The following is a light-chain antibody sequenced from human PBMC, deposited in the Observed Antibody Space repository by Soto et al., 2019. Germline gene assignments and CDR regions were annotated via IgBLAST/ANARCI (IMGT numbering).Light chain of an antibody. CDR1: QSVSSY. J-gene: IGKJ2*01. Sequence: EIVLTQSPATLSLSPGERATLSCRASQSVSSYLAWYHQKPGQAPRLLIYDASNRATGIPARFSGSGSGTDFTLTISSLAPEYFAVYYCQQRSNSYTFGQGTKLEIK. CDR2: DAS. CDR3: QQRSNSYT. V-gene: IGKV3-11*01.